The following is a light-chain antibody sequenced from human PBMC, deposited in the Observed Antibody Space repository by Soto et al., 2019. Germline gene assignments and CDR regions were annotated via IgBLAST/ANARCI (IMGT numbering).Light chain of an antibody. Sequence: DIPLTQSPSFLSASVGDRVTITCRASQGTSKNLAWYQQKPGKAPKLLIYAAFTLESGVPSRFIGSGSGTEFTLTISSLQAEDFATYYCQQLNAFGPGTKVDVK. CDR1: QGTSKN. CDR3: QQLNA. CDR2: AAF. V-gene: IGKV1-9*01. J-gene: IGKJ3*01.